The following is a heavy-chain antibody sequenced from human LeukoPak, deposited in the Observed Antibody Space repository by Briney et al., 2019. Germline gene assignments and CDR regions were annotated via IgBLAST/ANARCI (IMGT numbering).Heavy chain of an antibody. CDR3: ANQIRYYDILTGYFGGYFDY. Sequence: GGSLRLSCAASGFTVSSNYMSWVRQAPGKGLEWVSAISGSGGSTYYADSVKGRFTISRDNSKNTLYLQMNSLRVEDTAVYYCANQIRYYDILTGYFGGYFDYWGQGTLVTVSS. CDR2: ISGSGGST. D-gene: IGHD3-9*01. J-gene: IGHJ4*02. V-gene: IGHV3-23*01. CDR1: GFTVSSNY.